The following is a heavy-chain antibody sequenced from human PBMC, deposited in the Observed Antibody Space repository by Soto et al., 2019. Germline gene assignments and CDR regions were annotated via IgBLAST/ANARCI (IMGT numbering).Heavy chain of an antibody. D-gene: IGHD3-22*01. J-gene: IGHJ5*02. CDR2: IYYSGST. V-gene: IGHV4-59*01. Sequence: SETLSLTCTVSGGSISSYYWSWIRQPPGKGLEWIGYIYYSGSTNYNPSLKSRVTISLDTSKNQFSLKLSSVTAADTAVYYCAREPYYYDSSGYHTWFDPWGQGALVTVSS. CDR3: AREPYYYDSSGYHTWFDP. CDR1: GGSISSYY.